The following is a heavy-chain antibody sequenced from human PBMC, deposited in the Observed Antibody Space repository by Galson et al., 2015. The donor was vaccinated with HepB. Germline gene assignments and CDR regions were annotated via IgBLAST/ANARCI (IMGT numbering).Heavy chain of an antibody. J-gene: IGHJ6*02. V-gene: IGHV1-18*01. CDR2: VSGYDGSA. CDR1: GYDFNKYG. CDR3: ARDSRLVLQLNNYYSYGMHV. D-gene: IGHD3-10*01. Sequence: SVKVSCKASGYDFNKYGLSWVRQAPGQGLEWMGWVSGYDGSANYAPKFQGRVTMTTQKSTGTAFMEMRRLRSDDTAVYYCARDSRLVLQLNNYYSYGMHVWGQGTAVIVSS.